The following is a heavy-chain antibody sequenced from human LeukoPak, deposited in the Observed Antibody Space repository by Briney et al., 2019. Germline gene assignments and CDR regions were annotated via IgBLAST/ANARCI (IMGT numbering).Heavy chain of an antibody. CDR1: GFTFSSYS. J-gene: IGHJ3*02. CDR2: ISRSGTTI. Sequence: GGSLRLSCAASGFTFSSYSMNWVRQAPGKGLEWVSYISRSGTTIYCADSLKGRFTISRDNAKNSLYLQINSLRVEDTAVYYCARGRRGYDEHDAFDIWGQGTMVTVSS. D-gene: IGHD5-12*01. V-gene: IGHV3-48*04. CDR3: ARGRRGYDEHDAFDI.